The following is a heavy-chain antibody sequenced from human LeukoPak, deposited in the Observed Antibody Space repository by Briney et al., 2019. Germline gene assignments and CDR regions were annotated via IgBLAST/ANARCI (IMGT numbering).Heavy chain of an antibody. CDR3: AGDTHSSSWYDH. D-gene: IGHD6-13*01. CDR2: IYSDGNT. V-gene: IGHV3-53*01. CDR1: GFTVSSIY. J-gene: IGHJ5*02. Sequence: PGGSLRLSCAVSGFTVSSIYMSWVRQAPGKGLEWVSSIYSDGNTYYADSVKGRFTISRDSSRNTLYLQMNSLRDEDSAVYYCAGDTHSSSWYDHWGQGTLVTVSS.